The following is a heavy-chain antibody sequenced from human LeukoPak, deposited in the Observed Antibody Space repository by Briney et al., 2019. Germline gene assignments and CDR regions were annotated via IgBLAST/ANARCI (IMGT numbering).Heavy chain of an antibody. J-gene: IGHJ6*04. Sequence: SETLSLTCAVSGYSISSGYYWGWIRQPPGKGLEWIGSIYHSGSTYYNPSLKSRVTISVDTSNNQFSLKLSSVTAADTAVYYCARDLRGYSYGYGYNYGMDVWGKGTTVTVSS. CDR2: IYHSGST. CDR3: ARDLRGYSYGYGYNYGMDV. CDR1: GYSISSGYY. V-gene: IGHV4-38-2*02. D-gene: IGHD5-18*01.